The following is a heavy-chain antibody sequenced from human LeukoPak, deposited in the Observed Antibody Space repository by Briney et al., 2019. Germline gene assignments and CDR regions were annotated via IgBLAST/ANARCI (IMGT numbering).Heavy chain of an antibody. Sequence: GGSLRLSCEASGLTFNTYWMTWVRQAPGKGLEWLANIKYDGSDKYYAASVKGRFTISRDNARNSLYLQMNSLRAEDTGVYYCATSSGAAMNTGGQGVLVTVSS. D-gene: IGHD5-18*01. CDR2: IKYDGSDK. CDR3: ATSSGAAMNT. V-gene: IGHV3-7*01. J-gene: IGHJ4*02. CDR1: GLTFNTYW.